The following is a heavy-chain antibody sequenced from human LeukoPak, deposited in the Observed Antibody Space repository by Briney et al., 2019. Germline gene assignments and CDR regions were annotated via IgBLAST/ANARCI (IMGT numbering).Heavy chain of an antibody. D-gene: IGHD6-19*01. J-gene: IGHJ4*02. CDR3: VRDTGGGWDFDY. CDR1: GFTFNAYA. V-gene: IGHV3-43*02. CDR2: VKGDGVTT. Sequence: GGSLRLSCAASGFTFNAYAIHWVRQAPGKGLEWDSLVKGDGVTTDYANSVKGRFTVSRDNSKNSLYLQMSNLRTEDTALYYCVRDTGGGWDFDYWGQGTLVTVSS.